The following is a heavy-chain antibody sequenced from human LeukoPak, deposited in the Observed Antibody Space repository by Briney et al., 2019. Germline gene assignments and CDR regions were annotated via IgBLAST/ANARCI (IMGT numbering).Heavy chain of an antibody. CDR3: ARGSWNTAMVTWYFDY. D-gene: IGHD5-18*01. Sequence: GGSLRLSCAASGFTFSSYAMNWVRQPPGKGLEWVSYISSSGTTIYYADSVKGRFTISRDNAKNSLYLQMNSLRAEDTAVYYCARGSWNTAMVTWYFDYWGQGTLVTVSS. J-gene: IGHJ4*02. CDR1: GFTFSSYA. CDR2: ISSSGTTI. V-gene: IGHV3-48*03.